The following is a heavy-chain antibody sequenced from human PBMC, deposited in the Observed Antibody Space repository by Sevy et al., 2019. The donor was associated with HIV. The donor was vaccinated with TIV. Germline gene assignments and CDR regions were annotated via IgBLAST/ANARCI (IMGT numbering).Heavy chain of an antibody. V-gene: IGHV3-7*01. J-gene: IGHJ4*02. CDR3: AKEAGYTVDWYPGY. Sequence: GGSLRLSCAASGFTFSSNWMTWVRQAPGKGLEWVANINQDGSEKYYVDSVKGRFTISRDNARNSLYLQMNSLRVGDTAVYYCAKEAGYTVDWYPGYWGQGTLVTVSS. CDR2: INQDGSEK. D-gene: IGHD3-9*01. CDR1: GFTFSSNW.